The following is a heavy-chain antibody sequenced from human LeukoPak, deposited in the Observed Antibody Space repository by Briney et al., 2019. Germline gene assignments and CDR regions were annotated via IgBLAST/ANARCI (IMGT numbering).Heavy chain of an antibody. CDR2: INTGSTSR. CDR1: GFTFSSYH. D-gene: IGHD5-12*01. Sequence: GGSLRLSCAPSGFTFSSYHMNWVRQAPGKGLEWVSSINTGSTSRYYADSVKGRFTISRDNAKNSLYLQVNSLRAEDTAVYYCARGGGSVPIDHWGQGTLVTVSS. J-gene: IGHJ4*02. CDR3: ARGGGSVPIDH. V-gene: IGHV3-21*01.